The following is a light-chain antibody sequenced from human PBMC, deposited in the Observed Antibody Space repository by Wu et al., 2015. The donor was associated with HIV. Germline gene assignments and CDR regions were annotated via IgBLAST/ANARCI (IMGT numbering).Light chain of an antibody. CDR2: AAS. J-gene: IGKJ4*01. V-gene: IGKV3-20*01. CDR1: QSINSNS. CDR3: QQYSSSAIT. Sequence: ETVLTQSSGTLSLSPGERATLSCRASQSINSNSLAWYQQKPGQAPRLLIYAASDRATDIPDRFSGSGSGTDFTLTINRVEPEDFAVYYCQQYSSSAITFGGGTKVEIK.